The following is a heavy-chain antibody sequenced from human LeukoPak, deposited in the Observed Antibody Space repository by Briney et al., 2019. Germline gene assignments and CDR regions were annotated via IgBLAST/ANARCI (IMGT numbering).Heavy chain of an antibody. D-gene: IGHD4-17*01. J-gene: IGHJ4*02. CDR2: IYSGGTT. Sequence: PGGSLRLSCVVSGFTVTSNYMSWVRQAPGKGLEWVSVIYSGGTTNYADSVKGRFTVYRDNSKNTLYLQMNSLRAEDTAVYYCPSKLTSGYWGQGTLVTVSS. CDR1: GFTVTSNY. CDR3: PSKLTSGY. V-gene: IGHV3-66*01.